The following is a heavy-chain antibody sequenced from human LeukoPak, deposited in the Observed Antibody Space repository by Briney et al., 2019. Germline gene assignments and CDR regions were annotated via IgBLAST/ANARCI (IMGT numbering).Heavy chain of an antibody. V-gene: IGHV3-23*01. CDR2: ITDGFST. J-gene: IGHJ4*02. CDR1: GFTFSSYW. D-gene: IGHD3-16*01. Sequence: GGSLRLSCAASGFTFSSYWMHWVRQTPGKGLEWVSSITDGFSTHSADSVKGRFTISRDNSKNTLYLQMNSLRAEDTAVYYCAKDRGGGFDSWGQGTLVTVSA. CDR3: AKDRGGGFDS.